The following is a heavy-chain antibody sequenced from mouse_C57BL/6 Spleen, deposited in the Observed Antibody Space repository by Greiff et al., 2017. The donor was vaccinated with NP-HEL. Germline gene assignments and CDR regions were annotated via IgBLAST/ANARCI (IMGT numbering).Heavy chain of an antibody. J-gene: IGHJ2*01. CDR3: AKESSGYGGYFDY. CDR1: GFTFTDYS. D-gene: IGHD3-2*02. V-gene: IGHV1-36*01. CDR2: VYPYNGGT. Sequence: EVQLPQSGPVLVKPGPSVKISCKASGFTFTDYSMHWVKQSPGKSLEWIGLVYPYNGGTSYNQKFKGKATLTVDKSPSTAYVELNSLTSEDSAVYDCAKESSGYGGYFDYWGQGTTLTVSS.